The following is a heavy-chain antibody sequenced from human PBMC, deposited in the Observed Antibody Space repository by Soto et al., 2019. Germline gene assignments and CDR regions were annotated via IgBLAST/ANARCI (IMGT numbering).Heavy chain of an antibody. CDR2: ISSSSSTI. CDR1: GFTFSSYS. D-gene: IGHD6-19*01. CDR3: SREREPEWLGVYYYYGMDV. V-gene: IGHV3-48*01. J-gene: IGHJ6*02. Sequence: GSLRLSCAASGFTFSSYSMNWVRQAPGKGLEWVSYISSSSSTIYYADSVKGRFTISRDNAKNSLYLQMNSLRAEDTAVYYCSREREPEWLGVYYYYGMDVWGQGTTVTVSS.